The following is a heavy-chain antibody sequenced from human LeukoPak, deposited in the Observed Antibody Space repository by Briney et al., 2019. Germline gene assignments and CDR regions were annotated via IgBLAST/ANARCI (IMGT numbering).Heavy chain of an antibody. CDR1: GVTFPNAW. D-gene: IGHD6-25*01. J-gene: IGHJ4*02. CDR3: AKRLHSSDYYAAFDY. V-gene: IGHV3-15*01. Sequence: PGGSLRLSCAASGVTFPNAWMSWARQAPGKGLEWVGHIKSRADGGTTDYAAPMKGRFTISRDDSRDMLFLQMNSLRAEDTAIYYCAKRLHSSDYYAAFDYWGQGTLVTVSS. CDR2: IKSRADGGTT.